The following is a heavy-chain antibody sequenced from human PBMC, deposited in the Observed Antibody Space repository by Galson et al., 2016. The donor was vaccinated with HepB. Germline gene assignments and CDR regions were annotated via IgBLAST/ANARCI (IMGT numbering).Heavy chain of an antibody. CDR1: GFSLSSSGMC. Sequence: PALVKPTQTLTLTCTFSGFSLSSSGMCLSWVRQPPGKALEWLALIAWDDTAYYRTSLKTRLTISTDTSKNQVVFRMTNMDPLDTATYFCARIRYCGTSSDRYYFDYWGQGTPVTVSS. J-gene: IGHJ4*02. V-gene: IGHV2-70*20. CDR3: ARIRYCGTSSDRYYFDY. CDR2: IAWDDTA. D-gene: IGHD2-21*01.